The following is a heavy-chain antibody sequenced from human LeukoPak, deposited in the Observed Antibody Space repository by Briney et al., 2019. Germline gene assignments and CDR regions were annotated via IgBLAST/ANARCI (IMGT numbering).Heavy chain of an antibody. CDR1: GFTFSTYS. CDR2: ISSSSRYI. CDR3: ARDYF. J-gene: IGHJ4*02. V-gene: IGHV3-21*01. Sequence: PGGSLRLSCAASGFTFSTYSMHWVRQAPGKGLEWVSSISSSSRYINYADSVRGRFTISRDNAKNSLYLQMHSLRAEDTAVYYCARDYFWGQGTLVTVSS.